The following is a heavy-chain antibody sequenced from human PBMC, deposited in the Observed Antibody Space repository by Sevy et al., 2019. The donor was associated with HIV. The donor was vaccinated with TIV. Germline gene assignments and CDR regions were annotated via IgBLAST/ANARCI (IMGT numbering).Heavy chain of an antibody. V-gene: IGHV3-33*01. CDR1: GFTFSSYG. D-gene: IGHD3-10*01. Sequence: GGSLRLSCAASGFTFSSYGMHWVRQAPGKVLEWVALIWYDGTNKYYADSVKGRFTISRDNSKNTLFLQMNSVGAEDTAVYYCASGAYYYASRSQNFDYWGPGTLVTVSS. CDR2: IWYDGTNK. CDR3: ASGAYYYASRSQNFDY. J-gene: IGHJ4*02.